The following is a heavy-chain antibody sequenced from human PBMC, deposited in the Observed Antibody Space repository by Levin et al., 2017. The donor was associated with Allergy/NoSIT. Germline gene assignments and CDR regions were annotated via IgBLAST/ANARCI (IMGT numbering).Heavy chain of an antibody. CDR3: ARARSGYSPYYYYGMDV. CDR2: IYHSGST. CDR1: GGSISSGGYS. D-gene: IGHD3-3*01. Sequence: LRLSCAVSGGSISSGGYSWSWIRQPPGKGLEWIGYIYHSGSTYYNPSLKSRVTISVDRSKNQFSLKLSSVTAADTAVYYCARARSGYSPYYYYGMDVWGQGTTVTVSS. J-gene: IGHJ6*02. V-gene: IGHV4-30-2*01.